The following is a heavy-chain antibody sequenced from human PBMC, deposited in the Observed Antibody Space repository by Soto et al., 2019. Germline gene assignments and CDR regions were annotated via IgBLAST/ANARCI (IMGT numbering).Heavy chain of an antibody. D-gene: IGHD6-19*01. CDR3: ARDSARGWTQFDY. Sequence: GGSLRLSCAASGFTFSSYAMHWVRQAPGKGLEWVAVISYDGSNKYYADSVKGRFTISRDNSKNTLYLQMNSLRAEDTAVYYCARDSARGWTQFDYWGQGTLVTVSS. J-gene: IGHJ4*02. CDR1: GFTFSSYA. CDR2: ISYDGSNK. V-gene: IGHV3-30-3*01.